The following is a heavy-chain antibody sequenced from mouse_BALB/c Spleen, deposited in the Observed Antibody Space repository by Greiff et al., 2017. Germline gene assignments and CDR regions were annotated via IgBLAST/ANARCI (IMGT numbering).Heavy chain of an antibody. D-gene: IGHD2-14*01. J-gene: IGHJ3*01. V-gene: IGHV3-2*02. Sequence: DVKLQESGPGLVKPSQSLSLTCTVTGYSITSDYAWNWIRQFPGNKLEWMGYISYSGSTSYNPSLKSRISITRDTSKNQFFLQLNSVTTEDTATYYCARDYRYDGAFAYWGQGTLVTVSA. CDR1: GYSITSDYA. CDR2: ISYSGST. CDR3: ARDYRYDGAFAY.